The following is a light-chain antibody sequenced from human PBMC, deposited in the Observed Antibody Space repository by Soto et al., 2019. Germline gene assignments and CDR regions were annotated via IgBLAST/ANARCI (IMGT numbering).Light chain of an antibody. J-gene: IGKJ1*01. CDR1: QSVLYSSNNKNY. V-gene: IGKV4-1*01. CDR3: QQYYSTPRT. CDR2: WAS. Sequence: DIVMTLSPDSLAVSLGERPTINCKSSQSVLYSSNNKNYLAWYQQKPGQPPKLLIYWASTRESGVPDRFSGSGSGTDFTLTISSLQAEDVAVYYCQQYYSTPRTFGQGTKVEIK.